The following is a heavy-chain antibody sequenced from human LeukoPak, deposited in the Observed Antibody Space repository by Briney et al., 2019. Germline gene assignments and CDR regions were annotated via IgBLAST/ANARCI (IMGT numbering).Heavy chain of an antibody. CDR1: GGAISSSSYY. J-gene: IGHJ3*02. CDR2: IYYSGST. V-gene: IGHV4-39*01. CDR3: ARIPVVDDAFDI. Sequence: PSETLSLTCSVSGGAISSSSYYWGWIRQPPGKGLEWIGSIYYSGSTYYNPSLKSRVTISVDTSKSQFSLKLSSVTAAHTAVYYCARIPVVDDAFDIWGQGTMVTVSS. D-gene: IGHD4-23*01.